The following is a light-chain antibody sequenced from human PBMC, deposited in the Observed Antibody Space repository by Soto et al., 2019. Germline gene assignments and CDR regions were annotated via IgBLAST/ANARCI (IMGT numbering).Light chain of an antibody. J-gene: IGKJ1*01. CDR3: QQSYSTPWT. V-gene: IGKV1-39*01. CDR2: AAS. CDR1: RSISIY. Sequence: DIQMTPSPSCLSASVGGTCNITCRTSRSISIYLNWYQQKPGKAPKLLXYAASSLQSGVPSRFSGSGSGTDFTLTISSLQPEDFATYYCQQSYSTPWTFGQGTKLDIK.